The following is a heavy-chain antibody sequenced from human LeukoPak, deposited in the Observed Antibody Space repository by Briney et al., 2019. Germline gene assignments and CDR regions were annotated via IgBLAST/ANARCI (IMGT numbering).Heavy chain of an antibody. D-gene: IGHD3-22*01. J-gene: IGHJ4*02. CDR3: TLHYYDSSGYDVSAPFPFPY. CDR1: GFTFSNAW. V-gene: IGHV3-15*07. CDR2: IKSKTDGGTT. Sequence: GGSLRLSCAASGFTFSNAWMNWVRQAPGKGLEWVGRIKSKTDGGTTDYAAPVKGRFTISRDDSKSIAYLQMNSLKTEDTAVYYCTLHYYDSSGYDVSAPFPFPYWGQGTLVTVSS.